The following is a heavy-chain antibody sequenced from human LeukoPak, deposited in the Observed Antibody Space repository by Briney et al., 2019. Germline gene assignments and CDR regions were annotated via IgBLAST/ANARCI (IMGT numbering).Heavy chain of an antibody. CDR1: GFTYRNYW. CDR2: VKLDGSET. Sequence: GGSLRLSCAASGFTYRNYWMNWVRQAPGKGLEGVASVKLDGSETYSVDSVKGRFTISRDNAKNSLFLQMNSLRAEDTAVYYCARRQWLVRGVDYWGQGTLVTVSS. CDR3: ARRQWLVRGVDY. J-gene: IGHJ4*02. D-gene: IGHD6-19*01. V-gene: IGHV3-7*03.